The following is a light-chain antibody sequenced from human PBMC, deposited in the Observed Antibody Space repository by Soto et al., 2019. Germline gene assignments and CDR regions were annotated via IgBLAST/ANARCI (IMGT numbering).Light chain of an antibody. CDR2: DAY. V-gene: IGKV3-11*01. CDR3: QQRHMWPIT. J-gene: IGKJ5*01. Sequence: EIVMTQSPATPSLSLGEGATLACRASQIFRGLSAWYQQPPGQAPSLLIYDAYNRAAGIQPRFSGSGSGTDFTLTISSLAPEDSAVYYCQQRHMWPITFGQGTRLEIK. CDR1: QIFRGL.